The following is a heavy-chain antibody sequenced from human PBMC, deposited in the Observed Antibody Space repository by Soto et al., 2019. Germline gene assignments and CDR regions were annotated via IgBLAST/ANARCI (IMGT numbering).Heavy chain of an antibody. CDR1: GYTFTGYY. CDR2: INPNSGGT. D-gene: IGHD3-3*01. V-gene: IGHV1-2*04. CDR3: AREDKAYDDFWSAYYPPSFDY. J-gene: IGHJ4*02. Sequence: ASEKVSCKASGYTFTGYYMLWVRQAPGQGLAWMGWINPNSGGTNYAQKFQGWVTMTRDTSISTAYMELSRLRSDDTAVYYCAREDKAYDDFWSAYYPPSFDYWGQGTRVTV.